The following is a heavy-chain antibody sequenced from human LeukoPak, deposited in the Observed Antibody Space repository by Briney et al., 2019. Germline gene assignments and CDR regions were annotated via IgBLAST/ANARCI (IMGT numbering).Heavy chain of an antibody. CDR1: GGSIGTSAYY. CDR2: ISDSGST. D-gene: IGHD3-16*02. Sequence: SQTLSLTCTVSGGSIGTSAYYWNWFRPHPGKGLEWIGFISDSGSTLYNPSLKSRVTISSDTSKDHFSLKLTSVTAADMAVFYCARGRYSYGWNDSWGQGTLVTVSS. CDR3: ARGRYSYGWNDS. J-gene: IGHJ5*01. V-gene: IGHV4-31*03.